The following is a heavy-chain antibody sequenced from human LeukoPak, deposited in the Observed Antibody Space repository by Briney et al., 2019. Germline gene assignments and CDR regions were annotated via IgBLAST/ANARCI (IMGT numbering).Heavy chain of an antibody. J-gene: IGHJ6*03. CDR3: ARVGGSYSYYYYMDV. Sequence: PSETLSLTCTVSGGSISSYYRSWIRQPAGKGLEWIGRIYTSGSTNYNPSLKSRVTMSVDTSKNQFSLKLSSVTAADTAVDYCARVGGSYSYYYYMDVWGKGTTVTVSS. CDR1: GGSISSYY. CDR2: IYTSGST. D-gene: IGHD1-26*01. V-gene: IGHV4-4*07.